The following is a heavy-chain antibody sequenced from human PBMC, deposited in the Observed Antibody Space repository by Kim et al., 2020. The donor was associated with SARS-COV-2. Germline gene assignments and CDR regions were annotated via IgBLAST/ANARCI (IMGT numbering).Heavy chain of an antibody. CDR3: TRVKITGTTYYYYYMDV. Sequence: GGSLRLSCTASGFTFGDYAMSWVRQAPGKGLEWVGFIRSKAYGGTTEYAASVKGRFTISRDDSKSIAYLQMNSLKTEDTAVYYCTRVKITGTTYYYYYMDVWGKGTTVTVSS. CDR1: GFTFGDYA. D-gene: IGHD1-20*01. CDR2: IRSKAYGGTT. V-gene: IGHV3-49*04. J-gene: IGHJ6*03.